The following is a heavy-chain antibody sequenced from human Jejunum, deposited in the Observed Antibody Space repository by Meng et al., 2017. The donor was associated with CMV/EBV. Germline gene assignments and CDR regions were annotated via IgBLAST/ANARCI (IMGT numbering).Heavy chain of an antibody. CDR2: ISSTSGHI. CDR1: FTFSGYS. Sequence: FTFSGYSMNWVRQAPGKGLEWVSSISSTSGHIFYAESMKGRFTISRDNAKNSLFLQMNSLRAEDTAVYYCAKSMMAADGTRGFDYWGQGTLVTVSS. V-gene: IGHV3-21*01. J-gene: IGHJ4*02. D-gene: IGHD6-13*01. CDR3: AKSMMAADGTRGFDY.